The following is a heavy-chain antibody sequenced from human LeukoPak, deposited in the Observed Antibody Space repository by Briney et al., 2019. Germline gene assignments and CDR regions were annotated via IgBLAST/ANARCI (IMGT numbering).Heavy chain of an antibody. D-gene: IGHD2-15*01. CDR3: ARDGDIVALNWFDP. CDR2: IIPIFGTA. V-gene: IGHV1-69*05. CDR1: GGTFSSYA. Sequence: GASVKVSCKASGGTFSSYAISWVRQAPGQGLEWMGGIIPIFGTANYAQKFQGRVTIITDESTSTAYMELSSLRSDDTAVYYCARDGDIVALNWFDPWGQGTLVTVSS. J-gene: IGHJ5*02.